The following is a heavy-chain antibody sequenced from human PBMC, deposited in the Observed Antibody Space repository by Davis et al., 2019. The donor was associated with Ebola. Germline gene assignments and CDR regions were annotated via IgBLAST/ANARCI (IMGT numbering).Heavy chain of an antibody. V-gene: IGHV1-18*04. CDR2: IGPYNANT. D-gene: IGHD6-19*01. Sequence: ASVKVSCKASGYTFTSHGITWVRQTPGQGLEWMGWIGPYNANTKYAEKFQGRVTMTTDTSTSTVYMELRSLTSDDTAEYYCARGRNGGWDFDYWGQGTRVTVSS. CDR1: GYTFTSHG. CDR3: ARGRNGGWDFDY. J-gene: IGHJ4*02.